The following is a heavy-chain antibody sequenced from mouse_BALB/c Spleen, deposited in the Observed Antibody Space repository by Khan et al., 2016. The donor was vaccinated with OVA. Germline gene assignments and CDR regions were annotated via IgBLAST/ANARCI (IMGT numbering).Heavy chain of an antibody. CDR2: IDPANGNI. J-gene: IGHJ2*01. CDR3: ARMDA. CDR1: GFNIKDIY. V-gene: IGHV14-3*02. Sequence: EVKLLESGAELVKPGASVKLSCTASGFNIKDIYMHWVKQRPEQGLEWIGRIDPANGNIKYDPKFQGKATITVDTSSNTAYLQLSSLTSEDTAVCYCARMDAWGQGTTVTVSS.